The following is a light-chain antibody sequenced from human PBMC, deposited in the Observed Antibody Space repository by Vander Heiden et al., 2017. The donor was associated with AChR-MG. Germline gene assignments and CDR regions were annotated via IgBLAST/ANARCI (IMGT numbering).Light chain of an antibody. CDR2: GAS. V-gene: IGKV3-20*01. CDR3: QQYGSSSIT. CDR1: RSVSTNY. J-gene: IGKJ5*01. Sequence: EIVLPQSPGTLALSPGESVTLSCRASRSVSTNYLTWYQQKPGQAPRLLISGASTRATGIPDRFSGSGSGTDFTLTTSRLEPEDFAVYYCQQYGSSSITFGQGTRLEIK.